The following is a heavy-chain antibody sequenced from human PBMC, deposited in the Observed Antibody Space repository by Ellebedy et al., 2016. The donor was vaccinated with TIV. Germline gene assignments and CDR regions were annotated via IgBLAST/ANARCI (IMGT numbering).Heavy chain of an antibody. CDR1: EFAFSNYW. Sequence: GESLKISCAASEFAFSNYWMNWVRQAPGKGLEWVANIKRDGSEKHYVDSVKGRFSISRDNAKNSLYLQMNSLRDEDTAMYFCARGARTTGSYGRDAFAMWGQGTMVTVSS. CDR2: IKRDGSEK. V-gene: IGHV3-7*03. CDR3: ARGARTTGSYGRDAFAM. J-gene: IGHJ3*02. D-gene: IGHD1-26*01.